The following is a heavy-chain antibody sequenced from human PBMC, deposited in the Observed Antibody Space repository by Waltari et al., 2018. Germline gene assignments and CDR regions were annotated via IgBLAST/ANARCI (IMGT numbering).Heavy chain of an antibody. J-gene: IGHJ6*02. CDR2: IGTAGDT. D-gene: IGHD2-2*01. V-gene: IGHV3-13*01. CDR1: GFTLSRYD. CDR3: ARSREGVPAADYYYYGMDV. Sequence: EVQLVESGGGLVQPGGSLRPSCAASGFTLSRYDMHWVRQATGKGREWVSAIGTAGDTYYPGSVKGRFTISRENAKNSLYLQMNSLRAGDTAVYYCARSREGVPAADYYYYGMDVWGQGTTVTVSS.